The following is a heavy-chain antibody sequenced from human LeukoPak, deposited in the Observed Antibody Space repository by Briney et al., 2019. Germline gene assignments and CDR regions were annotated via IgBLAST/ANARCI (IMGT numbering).Heavy chain of an antibody. CDR2: INVYNGHT. Sequence: SVKVSCKPSGYIFTNYGVSWVRQAPGQGLEWMGWINVYNGHTIYAQEFQGRVTLTTDTSTSTAHMDLRSLRSDDTAVYYCVRDSDHAPDYWGQGTLVTVSA. CDR1: GYIFTNYG. CDR3: VRDSDHAPDY. D-gene: IGHD3-10*01. V-gene: IGHV1-18*01. J-gene: IGHJ4*02.